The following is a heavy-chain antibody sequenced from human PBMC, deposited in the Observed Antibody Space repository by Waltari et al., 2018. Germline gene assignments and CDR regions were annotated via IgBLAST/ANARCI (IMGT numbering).Heavy chain of an antibody. Sequence: EVQLVESGGGSVRPGGSLSLSCTGSGLHFSTSEITWVRQAPGKRLEWISYIGPSGSDIYYADSVKGRFTISRDNAKNSLYLEMDSLRAEDTAVYFCARVAVTGSYYWYFDLWGRGTTLTVSS. J-gene: IGHJ2*01. D-gene: IGHD1-26*01. CDR1: GLHFSTSE. CDR3: ARVAVTGSYYWYFDL. CDR2: IGPSGSDI. V-gene: IGHV3-48*03.